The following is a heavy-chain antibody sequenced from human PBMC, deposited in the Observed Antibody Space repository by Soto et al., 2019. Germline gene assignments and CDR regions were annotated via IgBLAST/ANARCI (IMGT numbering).Heavy chain of an antibody. Sequence: QVQLVQSGAEVKKPGASVKVSCKASGYTFISYGISWVRQAPGQGLEWMGWINAFNGNTNYAPKLQGRVTMTRDKATSTAYMALRSLRSDDTAVYYCARDPVAGTYFDYWGQGTLGTVSS. CDR1: GYTFISYG. CDR2: INAFNGNT. CDR3: ARDPVAGTYFDY. J-gene: IGHJ4*02. D-gene: IGHD6-19*01. V-gene: IGHV1-18*01.